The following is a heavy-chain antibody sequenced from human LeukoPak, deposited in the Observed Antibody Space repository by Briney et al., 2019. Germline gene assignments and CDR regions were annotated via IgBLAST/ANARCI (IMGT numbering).Heavy chain of an antibody. D-gene: IGHD1-1*01. CDR2: ISDSGDNT. V-gene: IGHV3-23*01. J-gene: IGHJ3*02. Sequence: TGGSLRLSCAASGFTFNGYAMNWVRQAPGKGLEWVSAISDSGDNTYYADSGRGRFTISREHSKNTVYLQMTSLRAEDTAVYYCARGWVVATGAFDMWGQGTMVTVSS. CDR3: ARGWVVATGAFDM. CDR1: GFTFNGYA.